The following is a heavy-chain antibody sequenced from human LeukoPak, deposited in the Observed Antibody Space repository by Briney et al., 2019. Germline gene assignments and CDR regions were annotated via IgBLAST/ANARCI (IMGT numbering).Heavy chain of an antibody. CDR2: IIPIFGTA. V-gene: IGHV1-69*01. D-gene: IGHD3-10*01. Sequence: SVKVSCKASGGTFSSYAISWVRRAPGQGLEWMGGIIPIFGTANYAQKFQGRVTITADESTSTAYMELSSLRSEDTAVYYCASIGSAMVRGATQTRGYYYYGMDVWGKGTTVTVSS. CDR1: GGTFSSYA. CDR3: ASIGSAMVRGATQTRGYYYYGMDV. J-gene: IGHJ6*04.